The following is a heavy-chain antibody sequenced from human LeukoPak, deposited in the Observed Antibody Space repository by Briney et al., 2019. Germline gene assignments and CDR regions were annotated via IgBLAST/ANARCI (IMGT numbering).Heavy chain of an antibody. CDR2: IYYSGST. CDR3: ARARRAGVDY. V-gene: IGHV4-59*01. Sequence: SETLSPTCTVSGGSISSYYWSWIRQPPGKGLEWTGYIYYSGSTNYNPSLKSRVTISVDTSKNQFSLKLSSVTAADTAVYYCARARRAGVDYWGQGTLVTVSS. J-gene: IGHJ4*02. D-gene: IGHD6-19*01. CDR1: GGSISSYY.